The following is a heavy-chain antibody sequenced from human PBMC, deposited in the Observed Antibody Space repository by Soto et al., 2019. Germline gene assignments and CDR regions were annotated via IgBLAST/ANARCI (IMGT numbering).Heavy chain of an antibody. Sequence: EVQLLESGEPGGSLRVSCVASGFTFSDYAMTWVRQAPGKGLEWVSSIRGSGVGTTYADSVRGRFTILRDNSKNTPYLQMNSLRAEDTAVYYCARDPNGDYVGAFDGWGQGTMVTVSS. CDR3: ARDPNGDYVGAFDG. CDR1: GFTFSDYA. CDR2: IRGSGVGT. D-gene: IGHD4-17*01. J-gene: IGHJ3*01. V-gene: IGHV3-23*01.